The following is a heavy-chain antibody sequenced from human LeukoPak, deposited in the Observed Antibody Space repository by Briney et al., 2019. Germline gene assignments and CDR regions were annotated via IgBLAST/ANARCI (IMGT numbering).Heavy chain of an antibody. Sequence: PSETLSLTCTVSGGSISGDSWSWIRQPPGKGLEWIGYVYYSGNTNYNPSLKSRVTISVDTSKNQFSLNLSSVTAADTALYYCAGGRDLELTWGQGTLVTVPS. D-gene: IGHD1-7*01. CDR2: VYYSGNT. CDR3: AGGRDLELT. CDR1: GGSISGDS. J-gene: IGHJ5*02. V-gene: IGHV4-59*01.